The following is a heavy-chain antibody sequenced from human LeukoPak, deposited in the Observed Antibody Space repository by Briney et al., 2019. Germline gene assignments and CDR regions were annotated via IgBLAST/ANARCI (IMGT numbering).Heavy chain of an antibody. Sequence: SETLSLTCAVYGGSFSGYYWSWIRQPPGKGLEWIGEINHSGSTNYNPSLKSRVTISVDTSKNQFSLKLSSVTAADTAVYYCARGTRTYYDFWSGRTFDYWGQGTLVTVSS. V-gene: IGHV4-34*01. D-gene: IGHD3-3*01. CDR2: INHSGST. CDR1: GGSFSGYY. CDR3: ARGTRTYYDFWSGRTFDY. J-gene: IGHJ4*02.